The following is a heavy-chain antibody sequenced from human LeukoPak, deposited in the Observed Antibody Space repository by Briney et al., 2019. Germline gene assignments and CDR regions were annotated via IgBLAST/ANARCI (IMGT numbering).Heavy chain of an antibody. CDR3: ARDFLGGAAPGY. CDR1: GYTFTGYY. J-gene: IGHJ4*02. D-gene: IGHD1-14*01. Sequence: ASVKVSCKASGYTFTGYYMHWVRQAPGQGLEWMGIINPSGGSTSYAQKFQGRVTMTRNTSTSTIYMELSSLRSEDTAVYCCARDFLGGAAPGYLGQGTLVTVSS. CDR2: INPSGGST. V-gene: IGHV1-46*01.